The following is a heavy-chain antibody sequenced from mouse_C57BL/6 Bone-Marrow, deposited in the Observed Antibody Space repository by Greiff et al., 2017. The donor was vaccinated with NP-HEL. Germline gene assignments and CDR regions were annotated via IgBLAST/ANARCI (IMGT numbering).Heavy chain of an antibody. CDR3: ARFYGSDWFAY. Sequence: QVQLQQSGPGLVQPSQSLSITCTVSGFSLTSYGVHWVRQSPGKGLEWLGVIWSGGSTDYNAAFISRLSISKDNSKSQVFFKMNSLQADDTAIYYCARFYGSDWFAYWGQGTLVTVSA. V-gene: IGHV2-2*01. D-gene: IGHD1-1*01. CDR2: IWSGGST. J-gene: IGHJ3*01. CDR1: GFSLTSYG.